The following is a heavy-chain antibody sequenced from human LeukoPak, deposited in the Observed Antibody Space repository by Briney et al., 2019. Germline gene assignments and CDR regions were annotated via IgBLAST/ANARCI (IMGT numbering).Heavy chain of an antibody. Sequence: GASVKVSCKASGYTFTGYYMHWVRQAAGQGLEWLGWINPNSGGTNSAQKFQGRATMTRDTSISTAYMELSRLRSDDTAVYYCARDLKWELLCFQHWGQGTLVTVSS. D-gene: IGHD1-26*01. CDR1: GYTFTGYY. CDR3: ARDLKWELLCFQH. CDR2: INPNSGGT. V-gene: IGHV1-2*02. J-gene: IGHJ1*01.